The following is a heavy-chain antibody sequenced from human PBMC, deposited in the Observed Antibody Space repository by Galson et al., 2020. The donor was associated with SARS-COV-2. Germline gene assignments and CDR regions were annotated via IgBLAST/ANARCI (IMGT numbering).Heavy chain of an antibody. D-gene: IGHD3-3*01. CDR2: IYYSGST. J-gene: IGHJ4*02. V-gene: IGHV4-39*07. CDR1: GGSISDSAYF. CDR3: ARGFRPYDFWSGYHTYFFDS. Sequence: SQTLSLTCTVSGGSISDSAYFWGWIRQPPGKGLEWIGSIYYSGSTYYNPSLESRVTLSVDTSKNQFSLKVRSVTAADTAVYYCARGFRPYDFWSGYHTYFFDSWGQGTLVTVSS.